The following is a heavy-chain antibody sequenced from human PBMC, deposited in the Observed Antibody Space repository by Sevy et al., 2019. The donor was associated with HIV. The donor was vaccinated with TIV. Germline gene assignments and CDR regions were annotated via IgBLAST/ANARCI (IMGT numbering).Heavy chain of an antibody. D-gene: IGHD6-19*01. CDR3: AKRSKESAPGIAVAVGMDV. CDR2: ISGSGGST. CDR1: GFTFSSYA. V-gene: IGHV3-23*01. Sequence: GGSLRLSCAASGFTFSSYAMSWVRQAPGKGLEWVSAISGSGGSTYYAHSVKGRFTISRDNSKNTLYLQMNSLRAEDTAVYYCAKRSKESAPGIAVAVGMDVWGQGTTVTVSS. J-gene: IGHJ6*02.